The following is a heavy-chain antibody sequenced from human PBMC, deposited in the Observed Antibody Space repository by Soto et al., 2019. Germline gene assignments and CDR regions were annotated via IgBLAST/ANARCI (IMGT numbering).Heavy chain of an antibody. CDR1: GFTFGPFW. Sequence: GESLKISCAASGFTFGPFWMHWVRQAPGKGLVWLSHINSDGSTIVYADSVKGRFTISRDNAKNKLYLQMNSLRVEDTAVYYCARGDKGGFDLWGQGTTVTVSS. CDR3: ARGDKGGFDL. J-gene: IGHJ3*01. CDR2: INSDGSTI. D-gene: IGHD2-21*02. V-gene: IGHV3-74*01.